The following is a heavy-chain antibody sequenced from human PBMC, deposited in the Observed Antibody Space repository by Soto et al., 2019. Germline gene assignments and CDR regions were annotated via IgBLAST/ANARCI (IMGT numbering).Heavy chain of an antibody. D-gene: IGHD2-15*01. CDR2: IYYSGST. CDR3: PRVPRYCSGGSCSHFDY. CDR1: GGSISSGGYY. Sequence: QVQLQESGPGLVKPSQTLSLTCTVSGGSISSGGYYWSWIRQHPGKGLEWIGYIYYSGSTYYNPSLKSRVTLSVDTSKNRFSLKLSSVTAADTAVYYCPRVPRYCSGGSCSHFDYWGQGTLVTVSS. J-gene: IGHJ4*02. V-gene: IGHV4-31*03.